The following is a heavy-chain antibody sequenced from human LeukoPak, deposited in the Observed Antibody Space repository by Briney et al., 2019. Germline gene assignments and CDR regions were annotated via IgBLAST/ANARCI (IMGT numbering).Heavy chain of an antibody. CDR2: ISSSSSYI. V-gene: IGHV3-21*01. Sequence: GGSLRLSCAASGFTFSSYSMNWVRQAPGKGLEWVSSISSSSSYIYYADSVKGRFTISRDNAKNSLYLQMSSLRAEDTAVYYCARGGGDYYDSSGYLYYYYYMDVWGKGTTVTVSS. CDR1: GFTFSSYS. CDR3: ARGGGDYYDSSGYLYYYYYMDV. D-gene: IGHD3-22*01. J-gene: IGHJ6*03.